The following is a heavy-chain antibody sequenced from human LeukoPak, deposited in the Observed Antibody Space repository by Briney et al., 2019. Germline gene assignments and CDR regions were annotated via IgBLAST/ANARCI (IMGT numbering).Heavy chain of an antibody. D-gene: IGHD3-22*01. CDR1: GFTFSSYG. CDR3: VRDGDIVVVITFDY. Sequence: GGSLRLSCAASGFTFSSYGMHWVRQAPGKGLEWVAFIRYDGSNKYYADSVKGRFTISRDNSKNTLYLQMDRMRVEDSAVYYCVRDGDIVVVITFDYWGQGNLVTVSS. J-gene: IGHJ4*02. CDR2: IRYDGSNK. V-gene: IGHV3-30*02.